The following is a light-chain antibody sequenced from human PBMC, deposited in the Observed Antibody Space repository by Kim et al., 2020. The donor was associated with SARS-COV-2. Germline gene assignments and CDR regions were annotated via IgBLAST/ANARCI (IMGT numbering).Light chain of an antibody. J-gene: IGKJ2*01. Sequence: SSAGARATLCGSASQSGGSNYLAWYQQKAGQAPRLHVDGATSRGTGIPDRVSGSGSGTDFTLTISRLEPEDFAMYYWQQYGNSPRTFGQGTKLEI. CDR3: QQYGNSPRT. V-gene: IGKV3-20*01. CDR2: GAT. CDR1: QSGGSNY.